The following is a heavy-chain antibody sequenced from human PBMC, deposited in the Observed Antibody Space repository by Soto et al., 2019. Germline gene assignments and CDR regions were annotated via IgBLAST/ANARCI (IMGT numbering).Heavy chain of an antibody. CDR2: TSSSGGTT. V-gene: IGHV3-30-3*01. CDR3: AREVVFLSWFFYN. D-gene: IGHD6-13*01. CDR1: GFTFSDYS. Sequence: QVQLMQSGGGVVQPGGSLRLSYETSGFTFSDYSMHWFRQAPGKGLEWVAVTSSSGGTTFYADSVKGRFTVSRDNSKNTLYLQMNRLKVEDTAVYYCAREVVFLSWFFYNWGQGILVTASS. J-gene: IGHJ4*02.